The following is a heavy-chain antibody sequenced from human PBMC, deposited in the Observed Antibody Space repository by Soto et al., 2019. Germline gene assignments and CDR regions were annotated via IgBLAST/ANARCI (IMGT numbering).Heavy chain of an antibody. V-gene: IGHV3-48*01. CDR1: GFTFSTYS. D-gene: IGHD2-8*02. J-gene: IGHJ4*02. CDR2: ISSTGNTI. Sequence: EVQVVDSGGGLVQPGGSLRLSCAASGFTFSTYSMNWVRQAPGKGLEWVSYISSTGNTIYYPDSVKGRFTISRDTAKKSLYLQMNSLRAEDTAVYYCARSGYFDYWGQGTLVTVSS. CDR3: ARSGYFDY.